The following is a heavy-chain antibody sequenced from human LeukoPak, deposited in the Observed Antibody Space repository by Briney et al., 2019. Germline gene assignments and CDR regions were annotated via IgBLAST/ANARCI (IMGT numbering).Heavy chain of an antibody. D-gene: IGHD6-19*01. J-gene: IGHJ4*02. CDR1: GFTFSSYS. Sequence: PGRSLRLSCAASGFTFSSYSMNWVRQAPGKELEWVSSISSSSYIYYADSVKGRFTISRDNAKNSLYLQMNSLRAEDTAVYYCARGIAVARYFDYWGQGTLVTVSS. V-gene: IGHV3-21*01. CDR2: ISSSSYI. CDR3: ARGIAVARYFDY.